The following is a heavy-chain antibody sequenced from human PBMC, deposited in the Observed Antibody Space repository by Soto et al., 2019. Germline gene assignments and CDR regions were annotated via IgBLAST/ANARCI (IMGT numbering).Heavy chain of an antibody. J-gene: IGHJ4*02. D-gene: IGHD3-3*01. CDR1: GYTFTSYG. CDR3: ARVDYDFWSGYTMYYFDY. Sequence: ASVKVSCKASGYTFTSYGISWVRQAPGQGLEWMGWISAYNGNTNYAQKLQGRVTMTTDTSTSTAYMELRSLRSDDTAVYYCARVDYDFWSGYTMYYFDYWGQGTLVTV. V-gene: IGHV1-18*01. CDR2: ISAYNGNT.